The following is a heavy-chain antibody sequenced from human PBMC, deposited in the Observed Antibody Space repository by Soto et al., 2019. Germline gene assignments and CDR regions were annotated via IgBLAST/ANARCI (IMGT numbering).Heavy chain of an antibody. V-gene: IGHV3-33*06. CDR2: IWYDGSNK. CDR1: GFTFSTYA. CDR3: AKGRSYYYYYGVDV. Sequence: GGSLRLSCAASGFTFSTYAMHWVRQAPGKGPEWVAVIWYDGSNKYYADSVKGRFTVSRDNSKNALYLQMNSLRAEDTALYYCAKGRSYYYYYGVDVWGQGTTVTVSS. J-gene: IGHJ6*02.